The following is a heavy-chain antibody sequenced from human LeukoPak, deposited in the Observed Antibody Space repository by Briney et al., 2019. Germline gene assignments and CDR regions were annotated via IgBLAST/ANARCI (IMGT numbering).Heavy chain of an antibody. CDR3: TRVGYIDEGIDY. CDR2: ISPNSDYI. J-gene: IGHJ4*02. CDR1: GFTFSTFT. V-gene: IGHV3-21*06. D-gene: IGHD5-24*01. Sequence: GGSLRLSCAASGFTFSTFTMNWVRQAPGKGLELVSSISPNSDYIYYAASVKGRFTISRDNAKNSLYLQMNSLRAEDTAIYYCTRVGYIDEGIDYWGQGTLVTVSS.